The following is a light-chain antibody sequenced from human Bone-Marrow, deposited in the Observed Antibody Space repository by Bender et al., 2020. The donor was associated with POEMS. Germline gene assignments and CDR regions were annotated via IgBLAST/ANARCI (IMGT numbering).Light chain of an antibody. V-gene: IGLV4-69*01. CDR1: SGHSNYA. J-gene: IGLJ3*02. CDR2: LNSDGSH. Sequence: QLVVTQSPSASASLGASVKLTCTLSSGHSNYAIAWHQQQPEKGPRYLMKLNSDGSHSKGDGIPDRFSGSSSGAERYLTISSLQSEDEADYYCQTWGTGIPIVFGGGTKLTVL. CDR3: QTWGTGIPIV.